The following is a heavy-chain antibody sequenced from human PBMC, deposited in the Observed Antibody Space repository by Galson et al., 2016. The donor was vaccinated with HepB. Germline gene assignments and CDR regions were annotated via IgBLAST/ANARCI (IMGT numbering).Heavy chain of an antibody. CDR1: GFTFSTYA. Sequence: SLRLSCAASGFTFSTYAMSWVRQAPGKGLEWVSGISGSGATKFADSVKGRFTISRDNSKTTLYLQMNSRRVEDTAVYYWAKISVQYSYHYWGFDYWGQGTLVTVSS. D-gene: IGHD5-18*01. V-gene: IGHV3-23*01. CDR2: ISGSGAT. J-gene: IGHJ4*02. CDR3: AKISVQYSYHYWGFDY.